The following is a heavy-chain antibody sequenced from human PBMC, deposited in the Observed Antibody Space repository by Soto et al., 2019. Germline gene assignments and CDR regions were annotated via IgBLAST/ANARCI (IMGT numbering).Heavy chain of an antibody. V-gene: IGHV1-69*01. CDR1: GGTFSKYA. J-gene: IGHJ6*02. CDR2: IIPISGTA. D-gene: IGHD4-17*01. CDR3: ARPCLSTTLTLRYYGMDV. Sequence: QVQLVQSGAEVKKPGSSVKVSCKASGGTFSKYAISWVGQAPGQGLEWIGGIIPISGTANYAQKFQGRVTITADEATRAAYMEMSSLRSEDTAVYYCARPCLSTTLTLRYYGMDVWGQGTTVTVS.